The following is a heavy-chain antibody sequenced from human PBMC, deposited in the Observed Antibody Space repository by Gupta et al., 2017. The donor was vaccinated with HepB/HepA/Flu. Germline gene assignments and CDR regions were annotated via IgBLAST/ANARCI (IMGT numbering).Heavy chain of an antibody. Sequence: EVQLVESGGGLVQPGGSLRLSCAASGSTFSGDSQNWVRQAPGKGLEWVSYISSSSSTIFYSDAVKRRFTISRDTAKNSLYLQMNSLRDADTAVYYCARDQGRAYCDSWGQGTLVTVSA. CDR3: ARDQGRAYCDS. CDR1: GSTFSGDS. D-gene: IGHD1-26*01. J-gene: IGHJ4*02. V-gene: IGHV3-48*02. CDR2: ISSSSSTI.